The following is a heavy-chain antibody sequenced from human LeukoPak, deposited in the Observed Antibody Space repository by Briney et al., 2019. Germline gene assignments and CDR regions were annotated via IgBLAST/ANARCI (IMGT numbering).Heavy chain of an antibody. CDR1: GFPFNNFG. J-gene: IGHJ4*02. D-gene: IGHD6-6*01. CDR2: ISSSSSTV. CDR3: ARGGAARPDY. Sequence: PGGSLRLSCAASGFPFNNFGMNWVRQAPGKGLEWVSYISSSSSTVSYADSVKGRFTISRDNAKNSLFLQMNSLRAEDTAVYYCARGGAARPDYWGQGTLVTVSS. V-gene: IGHV3-48*01.